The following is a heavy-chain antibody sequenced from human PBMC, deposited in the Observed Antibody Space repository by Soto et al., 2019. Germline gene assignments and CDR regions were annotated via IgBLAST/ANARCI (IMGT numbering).Heavy chain of an antibody. J-gene: IGHJ5*02. D-gene: IGHD3-10*01. CDR2: INHSGGT. CDR3: ARGLSITMAVCFDP. Sequence: PSETLSLTCAVYGGSFSGYYWSWIRQPPGKGLEWIGEINHSGGTNYNPSFKSRVTISVDTSKNQFSLKLSSVTAADTAVYYCARGLSITMAVCFDPWGQGTLVTVSS. CDR1: GGSFSGYY. V-gene: IGHV4-34*01.